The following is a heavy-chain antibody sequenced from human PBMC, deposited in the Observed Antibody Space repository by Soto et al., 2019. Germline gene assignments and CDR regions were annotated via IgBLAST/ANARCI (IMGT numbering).Heavy chain of an antibody. CDR1: GYTFKYFY. CDR3: QSSSSGTDFDY. D-gene: IGHD6-6*01. V-gene: IGHV1-2*04. CDR2: INPNSGGT. J-gene: IGHJ4*02. Sequence: VASVKVSCKASGYTFKYFYIHWVRQAPGQGLEWMGWINPNSGGTNYAQKFQGWVTMTRDTSISTAYMELSRLKSDDTAVYYCQSSSSGTDFDYWGQGTLVTVSS.